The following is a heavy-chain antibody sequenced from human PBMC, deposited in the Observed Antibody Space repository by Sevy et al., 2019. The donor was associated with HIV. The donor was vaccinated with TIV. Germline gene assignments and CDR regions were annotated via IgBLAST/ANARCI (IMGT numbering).Heavy chain of an antibody. D-gene: IGHD3-22*01. CDR1: GYTFTSYD. CDR2: MNPNSGNT. J-gene: IGHJ4*02. CDR3: ARGLVLNYYDSSGLFDY. V-gene: IGHV1-8*01. Sequence: ASVKVSCKASGYTFTSYDINWVRQATGQGLEWMGWMNPNSGNTGYAQKFQGRVTMTRNTSISTAYMELGSLRSEDTAVYYCARGLVLNYYDSSGLFDYWGQGTLVTVSS.